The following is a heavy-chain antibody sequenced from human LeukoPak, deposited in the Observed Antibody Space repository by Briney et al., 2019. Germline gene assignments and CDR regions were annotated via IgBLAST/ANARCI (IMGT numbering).Heavy chain of an antibody. CDR2: INPNSGGT. CDR1: GYTFTGYY. Sequence: ASVKVSCKASGYTFTGYYMHWVRQAPGQGLEWMGWINPNSGGTNYAQKFQGRVTMTRDTSISTAYMELSRLRSDDTAVYYCARVLRVGATRGSLAYWGQGTLVTVSS. CDR3: ARVLRVGATRGSLAY. J-gene: IGHJ4*02. V-gene: IGHV1-2*02. D-gene: IGHD1-26*01.